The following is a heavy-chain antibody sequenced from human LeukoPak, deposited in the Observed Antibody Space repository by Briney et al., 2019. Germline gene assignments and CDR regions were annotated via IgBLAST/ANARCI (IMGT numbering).Heavy chain of an antibody. Sequence: GGSLRLSCAASGFTFSSYSMNWVRQAPGKGLEWVSSISSSSSYIYYADSVEGRFTISRDNAKNSLYLQMNSLRAEDTAVYYCASLTATLDYWGQGTLVTVSS. CDR2: ISSSSSYI. V-gene: IGHV3-21*01. D-gene: IGHD1-26*01. CDR1: GFTFSSYS. J-gene: IGHJ4*02. CDR3: ASLTATLDY.